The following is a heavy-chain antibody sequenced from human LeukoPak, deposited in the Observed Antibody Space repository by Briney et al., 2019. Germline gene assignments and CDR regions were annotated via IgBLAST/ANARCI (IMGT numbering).Heavy chain of an antibody. V-gene: IGHV3-74*03. J-gene: IGHJ4*02. CDR2: IDNDGNT. CDR3: VGSSGWSGY. CDR1: GFSFKNCW. Sequence: GGSLRLSCAVSGFSFKNCWKHWVRQAPAKGLEWVSRIDNDGNTKYAASVKGRFTISRENANNKLHLQMKSLRADDAGGYYCVGSSGWSGYWGQVPIVTV. D-gene: IGHD6-19*01.